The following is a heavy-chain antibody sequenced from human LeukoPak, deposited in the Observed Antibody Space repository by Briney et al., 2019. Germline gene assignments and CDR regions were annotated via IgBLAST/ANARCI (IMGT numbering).Heavy chain of an antibody. J-gene: IGHJ5*02. V-gene: IGHV4-59*12. D-gene: IGHD2-2*01. CDR3: ARNRLRVPAAIGLGNWFDP. Sequence: SETLSLTCTVSGGSISSYYWSWIRQPPGKGLEWIGYIYYSGSTNYNPSLKSRVTISVDTSKNQFSLKLSSVTAADTAVYYCARNRLRVPAAIGLGNWFDPWGQGTLVTVSS. CDR2: IYYSGST. CDR1: GGSISSYY.